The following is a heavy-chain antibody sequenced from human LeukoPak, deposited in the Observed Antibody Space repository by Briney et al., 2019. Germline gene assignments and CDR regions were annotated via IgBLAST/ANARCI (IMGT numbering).Heavy chain of an antibody. CDR2: IYSGGTT. J-gene: IGHJ2*01. V-gene: IGHV3-53*01. CDR1: GFTLSTYY. Sequence: WGSLSLSCAASGFTLSTYYLNGVRQAPGKGLEWVSIIYSGGTTYYADSVKGRFTISRDTSKTTLSLQMNSLRAEDTAVYFCARGVDDFHWNLDLWGRGTLVTVSS. CDR3: ARGVDDFHWNLDL. D-gene: IGHD1-1*01.